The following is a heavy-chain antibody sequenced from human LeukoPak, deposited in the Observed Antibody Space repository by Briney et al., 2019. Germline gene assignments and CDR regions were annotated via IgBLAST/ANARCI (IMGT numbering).Heavy chain of an antibody. CDR3: ARVEYSSSCDY. J-gene: IGHJ4*02. CDR2: IYYSGST. CDR1: GGSINNYY. Sequence: SETLSLTCTVSGGSINNYYWTWIRQPPGKGLEWIGYIYYSGSTNYNPALKSRVTISVDTSKNQFSLKLSSVTAADTAVYYCARVEYSSSCDYWGQGTLVTVSS. V-gene: IGHV4-59*12. D-gene: IGHD6-6*01.